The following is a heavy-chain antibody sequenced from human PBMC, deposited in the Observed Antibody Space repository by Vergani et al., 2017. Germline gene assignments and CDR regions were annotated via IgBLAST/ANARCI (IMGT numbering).Heavy chain of an antibody. CDR3: ARDENRYDFWSGYYLGAFDY. CDR2: IRYDGSNK. D-gene: IGHD3-3*01. V-gene: IGHV3-30*02. Sequence: QVQLVESGGGVVQPGGSLRLSCAASGFTFSSYGMHWVRQAPGKGLEWVAFIRYDGSNKYYADSVKGRFTISRDNSKNTLYLQMNSLRAEDTAVYYCARDENRYDFWSGYYLGAFDYWGQGTLVTVSS. J-gene: IGHJ4*02. CDR1: GFTFSSYG.